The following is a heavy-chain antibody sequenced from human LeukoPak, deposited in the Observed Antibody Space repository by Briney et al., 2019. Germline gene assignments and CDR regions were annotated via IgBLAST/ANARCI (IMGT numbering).Heavy chain of an antibody. CDR3: ARVGDFWSGYYIAYYYYMDV. CDR1: GFTFSSYS. Sequence: GGSLRLSCAASGFTFSSYSMNWVRQAPGKGREWVSSISSSSSYIYYADSVKGRFTISRDKAKNSLYLQMNSLRAEDTAVYYCARVGDFWSGYYIAYYYYMDVWGKGTTVTVSS. D-gene: IGHD3-3*01. V-gene: IGHV3-21*01. J-gene: IGHJ6*03. CDR2: ISSSSSYI.